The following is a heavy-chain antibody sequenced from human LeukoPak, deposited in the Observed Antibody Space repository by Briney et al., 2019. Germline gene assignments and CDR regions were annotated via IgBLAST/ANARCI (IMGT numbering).Heavy chain of an antibody. CDR1: GGSITNGGYS. V-gene: IGHV4-30-2*01. CDR2: FYHSGST. J-gene: IGHJ3*02. CDR3: AREDVRLLDAFDI. D-gene: IGHD5-18*01. Sequence: PSQTLSLTCTVSGGSITNGGYSWSWIRQPRGKGLEWIGYFYHSGSTYYNPSLKSRVTISVHRSENQFSLKLNSVTAADTAVYYCAREDVRLLDAFDIWGQGTMVTVSS.